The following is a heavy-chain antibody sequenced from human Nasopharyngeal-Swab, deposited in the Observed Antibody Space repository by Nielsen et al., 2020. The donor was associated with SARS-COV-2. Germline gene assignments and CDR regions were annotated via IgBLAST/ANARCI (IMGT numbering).Heavy chain of an antibody. CDR3: ARDIGYAGYLDY. J-gene: IGHJ4*02. CDR1: GGSISSYY. V-gene: IGHV4-59*12. CDR2: IYYSGST. D-gene: IGHD3-9*01. Sequence: GSLRLSCTVSGGSISSYYWSWIRQPPGKGLEWIGYIYYSGSTNYNPSLKSRVTISVDTSKNQFSLKLSSVTAADTAVYYCARDIGYAGYLDYWGQGTLVTVSS.